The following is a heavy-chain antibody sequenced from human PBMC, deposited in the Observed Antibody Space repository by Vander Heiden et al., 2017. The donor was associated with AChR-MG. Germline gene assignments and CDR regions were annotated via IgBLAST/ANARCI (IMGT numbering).Heavy chain of an antibody. J-gene: IGHJ4*02. CDR1: GFPFTGYA. CDR2: ISGSGGST. V-gene: IGHV3-23*01. CDR3: AKKRLLWFGELSAFDY. D-gene: IGHD3-10*01. Sequence: EVQLLESGGGLVQPGGSLRLSCPASGFPFTGYAMSWVRQAPGKGLEWVSAISGSGGSTYYADSVKGRFTISRDNSKNTLYLQMNSLRAEDTAVYYCAKKRLLWFGELSAFDYWGQGTLVTVSS.